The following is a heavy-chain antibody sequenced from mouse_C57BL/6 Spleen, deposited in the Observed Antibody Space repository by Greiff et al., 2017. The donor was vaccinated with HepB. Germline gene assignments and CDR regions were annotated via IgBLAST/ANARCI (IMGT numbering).Heavy chain of an antibody. D-gene: IGHD2-1*01. CDR2: ISYDGSN. J-gene: IGHJ1*03. CDR3: ARGSYYGNYSWYFDV. V-gene: IGHV3-6*01. Sequence: EVKLMESGPGLVKPSQSLSLTCSVTGYSITSGYYWNWIRQFPGNKLEWMGYISYDGSNNYNPSLKNRISITRDTSKNQFFLKLNSVTTEDTATYYCARGSYYGNYSWYFDVWGTGTTVTVSS. CDR1: GYSITSGYY.